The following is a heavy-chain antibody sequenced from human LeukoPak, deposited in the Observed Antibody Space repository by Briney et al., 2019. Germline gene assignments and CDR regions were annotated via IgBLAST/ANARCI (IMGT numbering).Heavy chain of an antibody. J-gene: IGHJ4*02. V-gene: IGHV1-2*02. CDR1: GYTFTGYY. CDR3: AREMATIKGY. D-gene: IGHD5-24*01. CDR2: INPNSGGT. Sequence: ASVKVSYKASGYTFTGYYMHWVRQAPGQGLEWMGWINPNSGGTNYAQKFQGRVTMTRDTSISTAYMELSRLRSDDTAVYYCAREMATIKGYWGQGTLVTVSS.